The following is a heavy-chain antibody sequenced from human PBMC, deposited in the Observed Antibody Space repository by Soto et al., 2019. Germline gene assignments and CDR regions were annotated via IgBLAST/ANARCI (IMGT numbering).Heavy chain of an antibody. CDR3: ARVIGLGADY. CDR2: IKQDGREK. V-gene: IGHV3-7*01. Sequence: EVQLVESGGGLVQPGGSLRLSCAASGFTFSSYWMSWVRQAPGKGLEWVANIKQDGREKYYVDSVKGRFTISRDISKNSLYLQMNSLRAEDTAVYYCARVIGLGADYWGQGTLVTVSS. D-gene: IGHD3-16*01. J-gene: IGHJ4*02. CDR1: GFTFSSYW.